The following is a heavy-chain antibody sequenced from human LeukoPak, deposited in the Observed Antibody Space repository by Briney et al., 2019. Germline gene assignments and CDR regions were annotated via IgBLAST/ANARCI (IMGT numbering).Heavy chain of an antibody. V-gene: IGHV4-39*07. D-gene: IGHD1-26*01. Sequence: PSETLSLTCTVSGGSISSSSYYWGWIRQPPGKGLEWIGSIYYSGSTYYNPSLKSRVTISVDTSKNQFSLKLNSVTPEDTAVYYCARAVGSVGATDFDYWGQGTLVTVSS. J-gene: IGHJ4*02. CDR2: IYYSGST. CDR1: GGSISSSSYY. CDR3: ARAVGSVGATDFDY.